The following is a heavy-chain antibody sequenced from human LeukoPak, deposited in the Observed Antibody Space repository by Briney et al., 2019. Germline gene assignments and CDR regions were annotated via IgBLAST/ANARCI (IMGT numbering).Heavy chain of an antibody. D-gene: IGHD4-11*01. J-gene: IGHJ6*02. CDR3: ARDGSNWSNDYYHGVDV. CDR2: VYYSGSA. CDR1: GDSVTTYY. Sequence: PSETLSLTCTVSGDSVTTYYWSWIRQPPGKGLEWLGYVYYSGSATYNPSLKSRVTISVDTSKNQFSLRPSSVTAADTAVYYCARDGSNWSNDYYHGVDVWGQGTTVTVSS. V-gene: IGHV4-59*02.